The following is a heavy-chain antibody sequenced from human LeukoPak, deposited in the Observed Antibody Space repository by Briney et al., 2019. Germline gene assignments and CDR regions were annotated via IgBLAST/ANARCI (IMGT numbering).Heavy chain of an antibody. D-gene: IGHD5-12*01. CDR2: IIPILGIA. CDR1: GGTLSSYA. J-gene: IGHJ4*02. CDR3: ARFSDIVALFDY. Sequence: GASVKVSCKASGGTLSSYAISWVRQAPGQGLEWMGRIIPILGIANYAQKFQGRVTITADKSTSTAYMELSSLRSEDTAVYYCARFSDIVALFDYWGQGTLVTVSS. V-gene: IGHV1-69*04.